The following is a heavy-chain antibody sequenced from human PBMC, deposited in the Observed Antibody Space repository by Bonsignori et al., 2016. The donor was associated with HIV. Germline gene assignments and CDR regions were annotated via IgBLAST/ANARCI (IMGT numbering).Heavy chain of an antibody. Sequence: VRQAPGKGLEWVSYISSSGSTIYYADSVKGRFTISRDNAKNSLYLQMNSLRAEDTAVYYCARVPRTGPGGGYWGQGTLVTVSS. J-gene: IGHJ4*02. D-gene: IGHD1-14*01. V-gene: IGHV3-48*03. CDR3: ARVPRTGPGGGY. CDR2: ISSSGSTI.